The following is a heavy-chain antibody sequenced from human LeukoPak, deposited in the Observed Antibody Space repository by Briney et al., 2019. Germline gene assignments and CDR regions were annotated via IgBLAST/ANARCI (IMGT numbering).Heavy chain of an antibody. CDR2: FDPEDGET. V-gene: IGHV1-24*01. CDR3: ATDLGYRGYSGYDPVDY. J-gene: IGHJ4*02. D-gene: IGHD5-12*01. CDR1: GYTLTELP. Sequence: GASVKVSCKVSGYTLTELPMHWVRQAPGKGLEWMGGFDPEDGETIYAQKFQGRVTMTEDTSTDTAYMELSSLRSEDTAVYYCATDLGYRGYSGYDPVDYWGQGTLVTVSS.